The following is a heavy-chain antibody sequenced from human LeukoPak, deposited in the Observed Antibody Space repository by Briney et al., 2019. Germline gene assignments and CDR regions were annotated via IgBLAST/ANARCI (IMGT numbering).Heavy chain of an antibody. V-gene: IGHV3-7*04. CDR2: IKQDGSEK. CDR1: GFTFSSYS. D-gene: IGHD3-22*01. J-gene: IGHJ6*02. Sequence: PGGSLRLSCAASGFTFSSYSMNWVRQAPGKGLEWVASIKQDGSEKYYVDSVKGRFTISKDNAKNSLYLQMNSLRAEDTAVYYCARKLTYYYDSSGYYYQPYYYYYGMDVWGQGTTVTVSS. CDR3: ARKLTYYYDSSGYYYQPYYYYYGMDV.